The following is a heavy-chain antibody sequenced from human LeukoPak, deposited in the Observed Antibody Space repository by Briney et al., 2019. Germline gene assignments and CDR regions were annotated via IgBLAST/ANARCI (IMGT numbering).Heavy chain of an antibody. D-gene: IGHD2-2*02. V-gene: IGHV1-18*01. Sequence: ASVKVSCKASGYTFINYDFSWVRQAPGQGLEWMGWISTYNGNTNYAQKLQGRVTMTTDTSTSTAYMELRSLRSEDTAVYYCARGGEAISYWGQGTLVTVSS. CDR2: ISTYNGNT. CDR3: ARGGEAISY. J-gene: IGHJ4*02. CDR1: GYTFINYD.